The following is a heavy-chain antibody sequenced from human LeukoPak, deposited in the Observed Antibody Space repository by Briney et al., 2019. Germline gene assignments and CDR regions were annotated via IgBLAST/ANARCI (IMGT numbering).Heavy chain of an antibody. CDR1: GYTFTGYY. Sequence: VASVKVSCKASGYTFTGYYMHWVRQAPGQGLEWMGWIRPNSGGTNYAQKFQGRVTMTRDTSISTAYMELSRLRSDDTAVCYCARRRVGLRYFDWPNDAFDIWGQGTMVTVSS. D-gene: IGHD3-9*01. CDR3: ARRRVGLRYFDWPNDAFDI. V-gene: IGHV1-2*02. J-gene: IGHJ3*02. CDR2: IRPNSGGT.